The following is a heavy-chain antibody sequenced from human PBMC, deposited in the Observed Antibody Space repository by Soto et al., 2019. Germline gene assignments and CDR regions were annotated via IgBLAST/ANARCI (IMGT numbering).Heavy chain of an antibody. CDR1: GYTFTSYD. J-gene: IGHJ6*03. D-gene: IGHD3-3*01. Sequence: ASVKVSCKASGYTFTSYDINWVRQATGQGLEWMGWMNPNSGNTGYAQKFQGRVTMTRNTSISTAYMELSSLRSEDTAVYYCARSPSIYDFWSGYYPYWYYYYMDVWGKGTTVTVSS. V-gene: IGHV1-8*01. CDR2: MNPNSGNT. CDR3: ARSPSIYDFWSGYYPYWYYYYMDV.